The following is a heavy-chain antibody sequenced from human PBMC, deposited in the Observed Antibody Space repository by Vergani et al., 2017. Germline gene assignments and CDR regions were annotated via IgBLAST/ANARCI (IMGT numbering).Heavy chain of an antibody. CDR2: IIPILGIA. Sequence: QVQLVQSGAEVKKPGSSVKVSCKASGGTFSSYTISWVRQAPGQGLEWMGRIIPILGIANYAQKFQGRVTITADKSTSTAYMELSSLRSEDTAVYYCARDLLGRRYDAFDIWGQGTMVTVSS. D-gene: IGHD7-27*01. CDR1: GGTFSSYT. J-gene: IGHJ3*02. V-gene: IGHV1-69*08. CDR3: ARDLLGRRYDAFDI.